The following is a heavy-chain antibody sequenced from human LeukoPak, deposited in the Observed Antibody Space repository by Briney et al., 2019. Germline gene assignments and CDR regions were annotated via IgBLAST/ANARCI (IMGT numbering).Heavy chain of an antibody. CDR2: TRYDGTIH. CDR3: VKDQAGG. J-gene: IGHJ4*02. V-gene: IGHV3-30*02. CDR1: GFTFSDYG. D-gene: IGHD6-19*01. Sequence: PGGSLRLSCAASGFTFSDYGVHWVRQAPGKGLEWVAFTRYDGTIHHYRGSVEGRFIISRDNSMNTLYLQMNSLRTGDTAVYYCVKDQAGGWGQGTLVTVSA.